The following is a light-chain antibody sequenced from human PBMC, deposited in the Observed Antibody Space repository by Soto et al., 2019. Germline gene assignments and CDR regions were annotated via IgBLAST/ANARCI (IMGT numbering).Light chain of an antibody. V-gene: IGKV3-20*01. Sequence: EIVLTQSPGTLSLSPGERATLSCRASQSVSSDYLAWYQQKPGQTPKVLIYRASSRATGIPDRFSGSGSGTDLTLTISRLEPEDFAVYYCQQLNSYPLTFGGGTKVDI. CDR3: QQLNSYPLT. CDR1: QSVSSDY. CDR2: RAS. J-gene: IGKJ4*01.